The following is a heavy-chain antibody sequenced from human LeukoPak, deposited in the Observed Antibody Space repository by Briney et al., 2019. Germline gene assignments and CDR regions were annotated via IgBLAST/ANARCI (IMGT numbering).Heavy chain of an antibody. CDR2: INHSGST. CDR1: GGSFSGYY. V-gene: IGHV4-34*01. J-gene: IGHJ5*02. Sequence: PSETLSLTCAVYGGSFSGYYWSWIRQPPGQGLEWIGEINHSGSTNYNPSLKSRVTISVDTSKNQFSLKLSSVTAADTAVYYCARAFRGFDPWGQGTLVTVSS. CDR3: ARAFRGFDP.